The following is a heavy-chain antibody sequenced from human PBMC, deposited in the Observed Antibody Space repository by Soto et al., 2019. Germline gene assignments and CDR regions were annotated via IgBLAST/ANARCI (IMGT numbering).Heavy chain of an antibody. CDR2: INHSGST. Sequence: SETLSLTCAVYGGSFSGYYWSWIRQPPGKGLEWIGEINHSGSTNYNPSLKSRVTISVDTSKNQFSLKLSSVTAADTAVYYCARASTWGENRYYYGMDVWGQGTTVTVSS. J-gene: IGHJ6*02. V-gene: IGHV4-34*01. CDR3: ARASTWGENRYYYGMDV. CDR1: GGSFSGYY. D-gene: IGHD3-16*01.